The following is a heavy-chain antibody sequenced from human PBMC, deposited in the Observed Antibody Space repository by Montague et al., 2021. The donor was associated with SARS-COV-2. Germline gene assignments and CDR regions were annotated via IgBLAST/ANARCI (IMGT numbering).Heavy chain of an antibody. D-gene: IGHD1-1*01. CDR3: ATPVRYNSGYRLRFYY. CDR1: GGSFSGDY. Sequence: SETLSLTCAVFGGSFSGDYWSWIRQPPGKGLEWVGEINRGGGTNYNPSLKSRVSITIDKSKNQFSLNLNSLTAADTAVYYCATPVRYNSGYRLRFYYWGQGSLVIVSP. V-gene: IGHV4-34*01. CDR2: INRGGGT. J-gene: IGHJ4*02.